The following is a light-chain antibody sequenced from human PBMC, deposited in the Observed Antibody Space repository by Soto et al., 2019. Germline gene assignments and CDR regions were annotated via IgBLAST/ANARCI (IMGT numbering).Light chain of an antibody. Sequence: QSALTQPPSASGSPGQSVAISCTGTSSDVGGYNYVSWYQLHPGKAPKVMIYEVNMRPSGVPDRFSGSKSGNTASLTVSGFRDEDEAYYYCSSYAGSNNNVFGTGTKLTAL. CDR1: SSDVGGYNY. V-gene: IGLV2-8*01. J-gene: IGLJ1*01. CDR3: SSYAGSNNNV. CDR2: EVN.